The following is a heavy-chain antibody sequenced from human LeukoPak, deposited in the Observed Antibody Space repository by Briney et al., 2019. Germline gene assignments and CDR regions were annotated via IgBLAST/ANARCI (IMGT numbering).Heavy chain of an antibody. D-gene: IGHD3-22*01. Sequence: ASVKVSCKASGYTFIDYYLHWVRQAPGQGLEWMGWINANTGATSYAQKFKGRVTMTRDTSIGTIYMDLSSLRSDDTAVYYCSRVGGGYPYWGQGTLVTVSS. J-gene: IGHJ4*02. CDR2: INANTGAT. CDR3: SRVGGGYPY. CDR1: GYTFIDYY. V-gene: IGHV1-2*02.